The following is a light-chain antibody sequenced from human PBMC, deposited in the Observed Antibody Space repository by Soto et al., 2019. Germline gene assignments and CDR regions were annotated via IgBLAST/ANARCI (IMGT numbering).Light chain of an antibody. J-gene: IGKJ2*01. CDR2: GAS. CDR3: QQYGSSPLYT. Sequence: EIVLTQSPGTLSLSPGDRATLSCRASQSVSSSDLAWYQQKPGQAPRLLIYGASTRATGIPDRFSGSGSGTDFTLTISSLEPEDFAVYYCQQYGSSPLYTFGQGTKLDIK. CDR1: QSVSSSD. V-gene: IGKV3-20*01.